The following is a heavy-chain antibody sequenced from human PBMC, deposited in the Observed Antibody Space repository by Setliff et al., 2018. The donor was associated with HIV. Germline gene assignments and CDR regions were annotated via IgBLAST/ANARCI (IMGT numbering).Heavy chain of an antibody. J-gene: IGHJ1*01. V-gene: IGHV4-34*01. CDR2: INHSGST. Sequence: SETLSLTCAVYGGSFNGYYWSWIRQPPGKGLEWIGEINHSGSTNYNPSLKSRVTMSVDKSKNQFSLRLSSVTAADTAVYYCARARRAGSGPKYFQHWGQGTLVTAPQ. CDR3: ARARRAGSGPKYFQH. D-gene: IGHD2-15*01. CDR1: GGSFNGYY.